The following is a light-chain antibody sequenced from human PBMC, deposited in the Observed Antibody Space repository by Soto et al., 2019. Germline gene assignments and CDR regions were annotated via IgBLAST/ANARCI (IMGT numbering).Light chain of an antibody. CDR1: SSDVGGYNY. J-gene: IGLJ1*01. V-gene: IGLV2-14*03. Sequence: QSVLTQPASVSGSPGQSITISCTGTSSDVGGYNYVSWYQQHPGKVPKLMIYDVSNRPSGVSNRFSGSKSGNTASLTISGLQAEDEEDYYCSSYTSSSTYVFGIGTKVTGL. CDR3: SSYTSSSTYV. CDR2: DVS.